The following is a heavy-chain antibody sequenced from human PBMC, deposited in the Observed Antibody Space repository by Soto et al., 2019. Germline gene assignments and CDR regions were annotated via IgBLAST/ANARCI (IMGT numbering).Heavy chain of an antibody. J-gene: IGHJ6*02. V-gene: IGHV5-10-1*01. CDR2: IDPSDSYT. D-gene: IGHD5-12*01. Sequence: PGESLKISCKGSGYSFTSYWISWVRQMPGKGLEWMGRIDPSDSYTNYSPSFQGHVTISADKSISTAYLQWSSLKASDTAMYYCATHRVYSGYDYYYYYGMDVWGQGTTVTVSS. CDR1: GYSFTSYW. CDR3: ATHRVYSGYDYYYYYGMDV.